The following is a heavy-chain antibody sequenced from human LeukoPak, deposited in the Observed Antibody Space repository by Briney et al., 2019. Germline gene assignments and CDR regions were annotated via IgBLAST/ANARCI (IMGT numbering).Heavy chain of an antibody. D-gene: IGHD6-13*01. CDR2: ISYDGSNK. CDR1: GFTFSSYG. CDR3: AKGLPRIAAANDVFDI. V-gene: IGHV3-30*18. Sequence: GGSLRLSCAASGFTFSSYGMHWVRQAPGKGLEWVAVISYDGSNKYYADSVKGRFTISRDNSKNTLYLQMNSLRAEDTAVYYCAKGLPRIAAANDVFDIWGQETMVTVSS. J-gene: IGHJ3*02.